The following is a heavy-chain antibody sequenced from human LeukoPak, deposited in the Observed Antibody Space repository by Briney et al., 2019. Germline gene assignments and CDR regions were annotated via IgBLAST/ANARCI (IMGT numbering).Heavy chain of an antibody. CDR3: ARLRVLWFGESDAFDI. V-gene: IGHV3-48*01. Sequence: GGSLRLSCAASGFTFSSYSMNWVRQAPGKGLEWVSYISSSSSTIYYADSVKGRFTISRDNAKNSLYLQMNSLRAEDTAVYYCARLRVLWFGESDAFDIWGQGTMVTVSS. D-gene: IGHD3-10*01. CDR2: ISSSSSTI. J-gene: IGHJ3*02. CDR1: GFTFSSYS.